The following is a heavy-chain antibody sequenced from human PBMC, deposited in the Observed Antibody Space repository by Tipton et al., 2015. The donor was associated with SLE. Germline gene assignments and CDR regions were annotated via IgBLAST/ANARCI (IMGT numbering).Heavy chain of an antibody. J-gene: IGHJ4*02. V-gene: IGHV3-30*19. CDR2: IWYDGSDK. CDR1: GFTFSYYG. CDR3: VAPNY. Sequence: SGFTFSYYGMHWVRQTPGKGLEWVAVIWYDGSDKYYADSVKGRFTISRDNSKNTLFLQMNSLRAEDTAVYYCVAPNYWGQGTLVTVSS.